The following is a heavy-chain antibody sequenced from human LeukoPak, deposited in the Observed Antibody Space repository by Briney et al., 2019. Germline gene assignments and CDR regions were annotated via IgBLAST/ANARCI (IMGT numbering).Heavy chain of an antibody. CDR3: ARELSQIVWGGLDY. V-gene: IGHV3-33*05. D-gene: IGHD2-21*01. CDR1: GFIFSHHG. CDR2: IQNDASTR. Sequence: GGSLRLSCTASGFIFSHHGMHWVRQAPGKGLEWVAVIQNDASTRNYVDSVKGRFTISRDNSENTVFLQMDSLRVEDTAVYYCARELSQIVWGGLDYGGQGTLVSVSS. J-gene: IGHJ4*02.